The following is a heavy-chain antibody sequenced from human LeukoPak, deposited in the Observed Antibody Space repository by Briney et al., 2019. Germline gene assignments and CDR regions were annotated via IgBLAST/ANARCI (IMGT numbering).Heavy chain of an antibody. CDR1: GGSFSGYY. J-gene: IGHJ6*02. D-gene: IGHD4-23*01. CDR2: INHSGST. Sequence: SETLSLTCAVYGGSFSGYYWSWIRQPPGKGLEWIGEINHSGSTNYNPSLKSRDTISVDTSKNQFSLKLSSVTAADTAVYYCARDLVSYYYYYGMDVWGQGTTVTVSS. CDR3: ARDLVSYYYYYGMDV. V-gene: IGHV4-34*01.